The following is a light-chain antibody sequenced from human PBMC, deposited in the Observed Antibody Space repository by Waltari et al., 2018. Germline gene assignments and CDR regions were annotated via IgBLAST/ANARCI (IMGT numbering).Light chain of an antibody. V-gene: IGLV3-1*01. J-gene: IGLJ2*01. Sequence: SYDLSQPPSVSVSPGQTATLTCSGDDLGNKNVCWYQQKPGQSPTLVIFQKSKRPSGIPERFSGSNSGNTATLTITGTQPMDEGDYYCQAWDTNSVVFGGGTQLTVL. CDR1: DLGNKN. CDR3: QAWDTNSVV. CDR2: QKS.